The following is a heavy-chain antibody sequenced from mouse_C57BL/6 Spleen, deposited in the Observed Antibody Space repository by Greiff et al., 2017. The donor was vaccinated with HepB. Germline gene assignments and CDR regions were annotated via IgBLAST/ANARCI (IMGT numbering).Heavy chain of an antibody. J-gene: IGHJ4*01. D-gene: IGHD2-4*01. CDR1: GYTFTSYW. Sequence: VKLQQPGAELVKPGASVKMSCKASGYTFTSYWITWAKQRPGQGLEWIGDIYPGSGSTNYNEKFKSKATLTVDTSSSTAYMQLSSLTSEDSAVYCCARDYEVYAMDYWGQGTAVTGSS. CDR3: ARDYEVYAMDY. V-gene: IGHV1-55*01. CDR2: IYPGSGST.